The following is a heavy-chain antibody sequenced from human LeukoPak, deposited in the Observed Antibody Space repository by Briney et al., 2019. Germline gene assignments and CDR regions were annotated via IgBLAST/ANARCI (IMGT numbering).Heavy chain of an antibody. CDR1: GGSINSGGYY. D-gene: IGHD2-2*01. CDR2: IYYSGST. Sequence: SETLSLTCTVSGGSINSGGYYWSWIRQHPGKGLEWIGYIYYSGSTYYNPSLKSRVTISVDTSKDQFSLKLSSVTAADTAVYYCARGCITTSCMDYWGQGTLVTVSS. V-gene: IGHV4-31*03. CDR3: ARGCITTSCMDY. J-gene: IGHJ4*02.